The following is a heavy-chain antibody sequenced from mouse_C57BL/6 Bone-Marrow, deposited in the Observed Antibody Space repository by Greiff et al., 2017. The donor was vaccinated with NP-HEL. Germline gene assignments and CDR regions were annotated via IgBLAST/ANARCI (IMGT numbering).Heavy chain of an antibody. CDR3: ARDYMVTTHWYFDV. CDR1: VYTFTRYW. Sequence: QFHLQPPLAALVKPGASVPLSCPSSVYTFTRYWLPLVQPSPGPVLEWICDIYPGSGSTNYHEKFKSKATLTVDTSSSTAYMQLSSLTSEDSAVYYCARDYMVTTHWYFDVWGTGTTVTVSS. CDR2: IYPGSGST. V-gene: IGHV1-55*01. D-gene: IGHD2-2*01. J-gene: IGHJ1*03.